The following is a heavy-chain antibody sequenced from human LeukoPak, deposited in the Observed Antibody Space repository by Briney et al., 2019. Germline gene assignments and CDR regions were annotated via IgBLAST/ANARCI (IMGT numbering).Heavy chain of an antibody. CDR2: IYTSPNT. CDR3: ARTPRSYYYYMVV. CDR1: GGSISSGRCY. V-gene: IGHV4-61*02. Sequence: SETLFLTCTVSGGSISSGRCYWSWIRQPAGKGLEWIGRIYTSPNTNYNPSLKSPATISVDTSKNQFSLKLGSVPAADTAVSYCARTPRSYYYYMVVWGKGTTVTVSS. J-gene: IGHJ6*03.